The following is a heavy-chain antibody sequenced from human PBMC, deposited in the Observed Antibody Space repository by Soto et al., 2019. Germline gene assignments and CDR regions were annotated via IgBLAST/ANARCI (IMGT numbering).Heavy chain of an antibody. D-gene: IGHD1-20*01. Sequence: SETLSLTYTVSGGSIGSGGYYWSWIRQHPGKGLEWIGYIYYSGSTYYNPSLKSRVTISVDTSKNQFSLKLSSVTAADTAVYYCARVWSSLITGTTYYYYYYMDVWGKGTTVTVSS. CDR3: ARVWSSLITGTTYYYYYYMDV. V-gene: IGHV4-31*03. J-gene: IGHJ6*03. CDR2: IYYSGST. CDR1: GGSIGSGGYY.